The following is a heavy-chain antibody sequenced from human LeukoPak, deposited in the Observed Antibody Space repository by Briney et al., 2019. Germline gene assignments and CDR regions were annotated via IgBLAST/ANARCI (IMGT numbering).Heavy chain of an antibody. CDR3: AKDRGGDALYDY. Sequence: PGRSLRLSCAASGFTFSSYGMHWVRQAPGKGLEWVAVIPYDGSNKYYADSVKGRFTISRDNSKNTLYLQMNSLRAEDTAVYYCAKDRGGDALYDYWGQGTPVTVSS. CDR1: GFTFSSYG. J-gene: IGHJ4*02. D-gene: IGHD2-21*02. CDR2: IPYDGSNK. V-gene: IGHV3-30*18.